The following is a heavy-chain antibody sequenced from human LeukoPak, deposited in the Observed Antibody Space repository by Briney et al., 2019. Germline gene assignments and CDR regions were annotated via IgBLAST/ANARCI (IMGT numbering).Heavy chain of an antibody. V-gene: IGHV3-23*01. CDR2: ISGSGSSP. J-gene: IGHJ3*02. Sequence: GGSLRLSCAASGFTFSGYAMTWVRQAPGKGLEWVSAISGSGSSPYYADSVKGRFTISRDNSKNTLYLQMNSLIAEDTAVYYCARQQLVTNAFDIWGQGTMVTVSS. D-gene: IGHD6-13*01. CDR1: GFTFSGYA. CDR3: ARQQLVTNAFDI.